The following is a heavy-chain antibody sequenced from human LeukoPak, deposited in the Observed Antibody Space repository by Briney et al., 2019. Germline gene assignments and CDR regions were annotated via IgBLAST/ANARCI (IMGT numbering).Heavy chain of an antibody. Sequence: GGSLRLSCAASGFTFSSYGMHWVRQAPGKGLEWVAFIRYDGSNKYYADSVKGRFTISRDNSKNTLYLQMNSLRAEDTAVYYCAKDLTTVTTSDFDYWGQGTLSPSPQ. V-gene: IGHV3-30*02. CDR1: GFTFSSYG. CDR2: IRYDGSNK. J-gene: IGHJ4*02. D-gene: IGHD4-11*01. CDR3: AKDLTTVTTSDFDY.